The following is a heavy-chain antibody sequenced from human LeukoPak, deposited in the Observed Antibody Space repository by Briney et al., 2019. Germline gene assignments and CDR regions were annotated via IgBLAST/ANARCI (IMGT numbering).Heavy chain of an antibody. J-gene: IGHJ3*02. CDR3: AKGQTWIQLWRGAFDI. V-gene: IGHV3-23*01. CDR1: GFTFSSYA. Sequence: HPGGSLRLSCAASGFTFSSYAMSWVRQAPGKGLEWVSAISGSGGSTYYADSVRGRFTISRDNSKNTLYLQMNSLRAEDTAVYYCAKGQTWIQLWRGAFDIWGQGTMVTVSS. D-gene: IGHD5-18*01. CDR2: ISGSGGST.